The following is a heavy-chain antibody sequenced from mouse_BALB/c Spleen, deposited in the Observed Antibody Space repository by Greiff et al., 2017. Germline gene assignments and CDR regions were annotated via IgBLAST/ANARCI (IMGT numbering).Heavy chain of an antibody. D-gene: IGHD2-1*01. J-gene: IGHJ2*01. CDR2: IYYSGTI. CDR1: GISITTGNYR. V-gene: IGHV3-5*02. CDR3: AQVYYGNHDY. Sequence: EVQLQESGPGLVKPSQTVSLTCTVTGISITTGNYRWSWIRQFPGNKLEWIGYIYYSGTITYNPSLTSRTTITRDTSKNQFFLEMNSLTAEDTATYYCAQVYYGNHDYWGQGTTLTVSS.